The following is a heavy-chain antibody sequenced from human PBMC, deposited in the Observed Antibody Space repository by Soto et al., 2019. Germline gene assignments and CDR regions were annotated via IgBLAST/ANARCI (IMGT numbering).Heavy chain of an antibody. Sequence: EVQLVDSGGGLVQPGGSLRLSCAASGFTFTTYWMHWVRQAPGKGLVWVSHIRSDGSTTRYADSVKGRFTISRDNAKNTLHLQMNSLRAEDTAVYYCARGGSVDETYKGIDNWGQGTLVTVS. CDR2: IRSDGSTT. V-gene: IGHV3-74*01. CDR3: ARGGSVDETYKGIDN. J-gene: IGHJ4*02. D-gene: IGHD1-1*01. CDR1: GFTFTTYW.